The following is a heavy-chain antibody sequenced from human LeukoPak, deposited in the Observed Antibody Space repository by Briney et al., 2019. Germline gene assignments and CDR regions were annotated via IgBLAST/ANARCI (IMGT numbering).Heavy chain of an antibody. CDR3: ARDPYYYDSSGYSY. Sequence: PGGSLRLSCAASGFTFSSYSMNWVRQAPGKGLEWVSYISSSSSTIYYADSVKGRFTISRDNAKNSLYLQMNSLRAEDTAVYYCARDPYYYDSSGYSYWGLGTLVTVSS. CDR2: ISSSSSTI. CDR1: GFTFSSYS. J-gene: IGHJ4*02. V-gene: IGHV3-48*01. D-gene: IGHD3-22*01.